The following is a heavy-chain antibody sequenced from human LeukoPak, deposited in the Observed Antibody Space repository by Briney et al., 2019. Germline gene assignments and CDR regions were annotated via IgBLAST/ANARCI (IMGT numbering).Heavy chain of an antibody. CDR1: GFTFSSYS. V-gene: IGHV3-48*01. Sequence: PGGSLRLSCAASGFTFSSYSMNWVRQAPGKGLEWVSYISSSSSTIYYADSVKGRFTISRDNAKNSLYLQMNSLRAEDTAVYYCARERLYCSSTSCCLNPWGQGTLVTVSS. CDR3: ARERLYCSSTSCCLNP. CDR2: ISSSSSTI. D-gene: IGHD2-2*01. J-gene: IGHJ5*02.